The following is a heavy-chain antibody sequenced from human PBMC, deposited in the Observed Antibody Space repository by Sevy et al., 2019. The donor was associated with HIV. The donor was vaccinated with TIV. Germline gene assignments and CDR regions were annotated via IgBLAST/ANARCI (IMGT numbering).Heavy chain of an antibody. V-gene: IGHV3-30*04. CDR1: GFTVRKYA. CDR2: ISHDGSHQ. J-gene: IGHJ4*02. D-gene: IGHD6-19*01. Sequence: GGSLRLSCAASGFTVRKYAIHWVRQAPGKGLEWVAVISHDGSHQYSADSVKGRFTISRDNSKNTLYLQMNSLRAEDTAMYYCARDPTIYASGWYYFDYWGQGTLVTVSS. CDR3: ARDPTIYASGWYYFDY.